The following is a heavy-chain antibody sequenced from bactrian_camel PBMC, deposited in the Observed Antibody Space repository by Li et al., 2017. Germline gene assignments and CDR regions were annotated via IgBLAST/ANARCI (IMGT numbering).Heavy chain of an antibody. Sequence: HVQLVESGGGLVQPGGSLRLSCAASGFTFSSYWMYWVRQAPGKGLEGVAAILTTRGTIYIADSVKDRFTLSRDNALHLQMDCLKPEDAAMYYCASRQYWKSGGWFAEYDTWGQGTQVTVS. D-gene: IGHD5*01. CDR1: GFTFSSYW. CDR2: ILTTRGTI. CDR3: ASRQYWKSGGWFAEYDT. V-gene: IGHV3S1*01. J-gene: IGHJ4*01.